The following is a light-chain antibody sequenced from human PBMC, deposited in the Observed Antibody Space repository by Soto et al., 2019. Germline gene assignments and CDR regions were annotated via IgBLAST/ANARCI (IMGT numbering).Light chain of an antibody. CDR1: QSVSRN. CDR3: QQYKNWPPVT. V-gene: IGKV3-15*01. CDR2: AAS. Sequence: ETVLTQSPATLSVSPGERATLSSRASQSVSRNLAWYQQKPGQPPRLLIHAASTRATGVPARFSGSGSGTEFTLTISSLQSEDFAVYYCQQYKNWPPVTFGGGTRV. J-gene: IGKJ4*01.